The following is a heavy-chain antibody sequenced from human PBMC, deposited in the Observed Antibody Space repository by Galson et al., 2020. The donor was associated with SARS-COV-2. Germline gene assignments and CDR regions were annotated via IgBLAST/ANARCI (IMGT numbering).Heavy chain of an antibody. CDR2: IKQDVSDR. J-gene: IGHJ4*02. Sequence: PGGSLRLSCAASGFTFSTNWMSWVRQAPGKGLEWVANIKQDVSDRYYADSVKGRFTISSDNPKNSLYLQMNSLRVEDTAVYYCARDQDGYNDFWGRGTLVTVS. CDR3: ARDQDGYNDF. D-gene: IGHD5-18*01. CDR1: GFTFSTNW. V-gene: IGHV3-7*01.